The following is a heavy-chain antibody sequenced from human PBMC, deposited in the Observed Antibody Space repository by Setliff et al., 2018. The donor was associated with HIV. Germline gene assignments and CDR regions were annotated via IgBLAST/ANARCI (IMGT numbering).Heavy chain of an antibody. CDR2: LYHSGTN. CDR3: VRDDYGYNGKGFDY. D-gene: IGHD4-17*01. Sequence: SETLSLTCAVSGYSISSGYFWGWIRQPPGKGLEWIGSLYHSGTNFYNPSLKSRVTISVDTSKNQFSLKLSSVTAADTAMYYCVRDDYGYNGKGFDYWGPGTLVTVSS. J-gene: IGHJ4*02. CDR1: GYSISSGYF. V-gene: IGHV4-38-2*02.